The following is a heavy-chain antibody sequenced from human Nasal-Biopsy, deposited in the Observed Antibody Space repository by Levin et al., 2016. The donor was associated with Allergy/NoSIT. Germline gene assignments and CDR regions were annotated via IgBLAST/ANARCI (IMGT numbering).Heavy chain of an antibody. CDR3: ARGPRTGDFDY. V-gene: IGHV1-2*04. CDR2: INPRNGDT. J-gene: IGHJ4*02. Sequence: ASVKVSCKSSGYSFSDYYIHWMRQAPGQGFEWMAWINPRNGDTKFAHKFQGWVTLSRDTSIDTVYMDLNSLTSDDTAVYFCARGPRTGDFDYWGQGTLVTVSS. CDR1: GYSFSDYY. D-gene: IGHD1-1*01.